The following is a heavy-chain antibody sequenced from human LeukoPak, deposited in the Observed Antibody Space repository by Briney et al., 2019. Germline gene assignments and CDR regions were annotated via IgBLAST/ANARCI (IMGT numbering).Heavy chain of an antibody. V-gene: IGHV3-23*01. J-gene: IGHJ4*02. CDR2: IGGSDGAT. CDR3: AKERGDTYGHELFDY. CDR1: GFTFSNYV. Sequence: GGSLRLSCATSGFTFSNYVMSWVRQAPGKGLEWVSAIGGSDGATYYAESVKGRFTISRDNSKDTLYLQMNSLRAEDTAIYYCAKERGDTYGHELFDYWGQGTLVTVSS. D-gene: IGHD5-18*01.